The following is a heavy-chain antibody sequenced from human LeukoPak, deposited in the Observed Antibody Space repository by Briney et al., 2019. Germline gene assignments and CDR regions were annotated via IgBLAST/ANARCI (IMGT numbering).Heavy chain of an antibody. CDR3: ARVVESELLWFGELFKAPRNWFDP. CDR2: IIPIFGTA. Sequence: SVKVSCKASGGTFSSYAISWVRQAPGQGLEWMGGIIPIFGTANYAQKFQGRVTITADESTSTAYMELSSLRSEDTAVYYCARVVESELLWFGELFKAPRNWFDPWGQGTLVTVSS. J-gene: IGHJ5*02. D-gene: IGHD3-10*01. CDR1: GGTFSSYA. V-gene: IGHV1-69*13.